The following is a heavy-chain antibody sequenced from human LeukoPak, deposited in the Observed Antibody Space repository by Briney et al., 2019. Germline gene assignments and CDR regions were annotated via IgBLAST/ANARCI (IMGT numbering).Heavy chain of an antibody. J-gene: IGHJ3*01. V-gene: IGHV3-11*05. CDR2: SGSSGSSFT. CDR3: ARGSTHAFGL. CDR1: GFTFSDYY. D-gene: IGHD6-6*01. Sequence: GGSLRLSCAASGFTFSDYYMSWIRQAPGKGLEWVSYSGSSGSSFTDYADSVKGRFTISRDNAKNSLYLQMNSLRAEDTAVYYCARGSTHAFGLWGQGTMVTVSS.